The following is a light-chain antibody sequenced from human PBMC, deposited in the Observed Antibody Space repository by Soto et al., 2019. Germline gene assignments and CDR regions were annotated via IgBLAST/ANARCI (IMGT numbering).Light chain of an antibody. CDR2: DAS. CDR1: QSISSW. V-gene: IGKV1-5*01. J-gene: IGKJ1*01. Sequence: DIQMTQSPSTLSASVGDRVTITCRASQSISSWLAWYQQKPGKAPKLLIYDASSLESGAPSRFSGSGSGTDFTLTISSLQPEDFATYYCLQDYNYPWTFGQGTKVDIK. CDR3: LQDYNYPWT.